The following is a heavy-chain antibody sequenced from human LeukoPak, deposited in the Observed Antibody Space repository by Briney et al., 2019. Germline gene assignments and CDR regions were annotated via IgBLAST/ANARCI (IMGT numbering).Heavy chain of an antibody. CDR2: ISPSGGDT. Sequence: PGGSLRLSCAASGFTFTNYAMNWVRQAPGKGLEWVSTISPSGGDTYYADSVKGRFTISKDISKNTLYLQMNSLRVEDTAVYYCARNYGDYGHYFDDWGQGALVTVSS. CDR1: GFTFTNYA. D-gene: IGHD4-17*01. V-gene: IGHV3-23*01. CDR3: ARNYGDYGHYFDD. J-gene: IGHJ4*02.